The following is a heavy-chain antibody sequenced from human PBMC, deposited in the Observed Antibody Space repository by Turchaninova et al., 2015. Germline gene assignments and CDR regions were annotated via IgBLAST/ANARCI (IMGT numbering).Heavy chain of an antibody. CDR3: VRRHYNSGSFDS. V-gene: IGHV4-30-4*01. D-gene: IGHD3-10*01. CDR2: VHYSGST. J-gene: IGHJ4*01. Sequence: QVQLQESGPGLVKPSQTMSLICTVSGGSISSDDYYWGWIRQPPGKGLEWIGYVHYSGSTYYSPSLQSRVTISVDTSKSQFALNLNSVTAADTAMYFCVRRHYNSGSFDSWGHGTLVTVSS. CDR1: GGSISSDDYY.